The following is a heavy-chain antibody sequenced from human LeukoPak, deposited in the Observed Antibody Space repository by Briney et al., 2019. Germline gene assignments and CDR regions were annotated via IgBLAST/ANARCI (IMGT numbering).Heavy chain of an antibody. CDR2: IYYSGST. CDR1: VGSISSGCYY. Sequence: PSETLSLTCTVSVGSISSGCYYWSWIRQHPGKGLEWIGYIYYSGSTYYNPSLKSRVTISVDTSKNQFSLKLSSVTAADTAVYYCASTPVDSSGYYDYWGQGTLVTVSS. V-gene: IGHV4-31*03. J-gene: IGHJ4*02. CDR3: ASTPVDSSGYYDY. D-gene: IGHD3-22*01.